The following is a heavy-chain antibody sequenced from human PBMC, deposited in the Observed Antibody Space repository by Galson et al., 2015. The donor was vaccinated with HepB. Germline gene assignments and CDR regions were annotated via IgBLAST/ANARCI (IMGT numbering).Heavy chain of an antibody. J-gene: IGHJ3*02. CDR3: ASTSGSLDAFDI. CDR2: IWYDGSNK. Sequence: SLRLSCAASGFTFSSYGMHWVRQAPGKGLEWVAVIWYDGSNKYYADSVKGRFTISRDNSKNTLYLQMNSLRAEDTAVYYCASTSGSLDAFDIWGQGTMVTVSS. D-gene: IGHD6-25*01. V-gene: IGHV3-33*01. CDR1: GFTFSSYG.